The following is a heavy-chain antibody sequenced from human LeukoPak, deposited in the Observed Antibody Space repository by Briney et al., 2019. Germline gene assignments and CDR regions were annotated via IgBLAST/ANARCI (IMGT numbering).Heavy chain of an antibody. D-gene: IGHD2-15*01. CDR3: AKGNYCSGGSCRWGYFDY. Sequence: GGSLRLSCAASGFTFSSYEMNWVRQAPGKGLQWVSYISGSGSTIWYADSVKGRFTISRDNAQNSLYLQMNSLRAEDTAVYYCAKGNYCSGGSCRWGYFDYWGQGTLVTVSS. CDR1: GFTFSSYE. J-gene: IGHJ4*02. CDR2: ISGSGSTI. V-gene: IGHV3-48*03.